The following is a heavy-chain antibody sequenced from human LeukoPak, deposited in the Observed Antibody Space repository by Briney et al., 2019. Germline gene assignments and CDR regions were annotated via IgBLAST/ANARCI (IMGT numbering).Heavy chain of an antibody. J-gene: IGHJ4*02. CDR1: GASISSSSYF. CDR3: ASRRGGGSIDY. Sequence: PSETLSLTCTVSGASISSSSYFWGWIRQPPGRGLEWIASIHYSGSTYYNPSLKSRVTLSLDTSKNQFSLNLSSVTAADTAVYYCASRRGGGSIDYWGQGTLVTVSS. CDR2: IHYSGST. V-gene: IGHV4-39*01. D-gene: IGHD3-16*01.